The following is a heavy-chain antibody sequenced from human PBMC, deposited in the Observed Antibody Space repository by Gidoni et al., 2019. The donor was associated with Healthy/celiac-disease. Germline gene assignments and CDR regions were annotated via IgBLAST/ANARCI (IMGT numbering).Heavy chain of an antibody. V-gene: IGHV2-5*01. Sequence: QITLKESGPTLVKPTQTLTLTCTFSGFSLSTSGVGVGWIRQHPGKALEWLALIYWNDDKRYSPSLKSRLTITKDTSKNQVVLTMTNMDPVDTATYYCAHRLMTTVTVDAFDIWGQGTMVTVSS. CDR3: AHRLMTTVTVDAFDI. J-gene: IGHJ3*02. CDR1: GFSLSTSGVG. D-gene: IGHD4-17*01. CDR2: IYWNDDK.